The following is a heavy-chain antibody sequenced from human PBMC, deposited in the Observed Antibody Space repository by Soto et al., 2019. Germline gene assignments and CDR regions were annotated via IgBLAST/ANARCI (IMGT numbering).Heavy chain of an antibody. D-gene: IGHD6-19*01. J-gene: IGHJ6*03. CDR1: GGSFSGYY. Sequence: QVQLQQWGAGLLKPSETLSLTCAVYGGSFSGYYWSWIRQPPGKGLEWIGEINHSGSTNYNPSLTSQVTISVDTSKNQFSLKLSSVTAADTAVYYCARRPRIAVAAYYMDVWGKGTTVTVSS. CDR2: INHSGST. CDR3: ARRPRIAVAAYYMDV. V-gene: IGHV4-34*01.